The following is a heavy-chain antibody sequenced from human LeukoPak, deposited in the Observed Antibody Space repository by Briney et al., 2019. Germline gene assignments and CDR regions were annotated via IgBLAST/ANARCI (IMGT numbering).Heavy chain of an antibody. D-gene: IGHD1-26*01. Sequence: SVKVSCKASGGTFSSYAISWVRQAPGQGLEWMGGIIPIFGTANYAQKSQGRVTITADESTSTAYMELSSLRSEDTAVYYCAMEVGATGYYFDYWGQGTLVTVSS. J-gene: IGHJ4*02. V-gene: IGHV1-69*13. CDR1: GGTFSSYA. CDR3: AMEVGATGYYFDY. CDR2: IIPIFGTA.